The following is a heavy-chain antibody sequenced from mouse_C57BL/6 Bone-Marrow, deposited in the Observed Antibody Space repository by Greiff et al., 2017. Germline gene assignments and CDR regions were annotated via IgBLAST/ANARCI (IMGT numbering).Heavy chain of an antibody. Sequence: EVQLVESGGGLVQPKGSLKLSCAASGFSFNTYAMNWVRQAPGKGLEWVARIRSKSNNYATYYADSVKDRFTISRDDSESMLYLQMNNLKTEDTAMYYCVRQITTVVAKNWYFDVWGTGTTVTVSS. CDR2: IRSKSNNYAT. D-gene: IGHD1-1*01. V-gene: IGHV10-1*01. CDR1: GFSFNTYA. J-gene: IGHJ1*03. CDR3: VRQITTVVAKNWYFDV.